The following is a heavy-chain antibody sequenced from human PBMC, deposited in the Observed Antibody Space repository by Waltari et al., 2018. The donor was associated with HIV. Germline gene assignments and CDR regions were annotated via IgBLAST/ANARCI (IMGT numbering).Heavy chain of an antibody. D-gene: IGHD3-10*02. CDR2: ISSSSSRI. V-gene: IGHV3-48*02. Sequence: EVQLVESGGGLVPPGGALSLSGAAFGFTFNGFSMNWVRQAPGKGLEWVSYISSSSSRIYYADSVKGRFTISRDNAKSSLYLQMNSLRDEDTAVYYCARMFPSDYWGQGTLVTVSS. J-gene: IGHJ4*02. CDR3: ARMFPSDY. CDR1: GFTFNGFS.